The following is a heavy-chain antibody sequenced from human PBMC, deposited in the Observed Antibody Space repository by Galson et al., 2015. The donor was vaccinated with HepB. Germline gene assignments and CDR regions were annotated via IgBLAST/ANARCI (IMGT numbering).Heavy chain of an antibody. CDR1: GYTFTNHD. Sequence: SVKVSCKASGYTFTNHDINWVRQATGQGLEWMGWVNPKSHNTGYAQKLQGRVAMTMDTSISTAYMELSSLRSEDTAVYYCARVAPRVAAERPAAFDIWGQGTMVTVSS. CDR2: VNPKSHNT. J-gene: IGHJ3*02. CDR3: ARVAPRVAAERPAAFDI. V-gene: IGHV1-8*01. D-gene: IGHD1-1*01.